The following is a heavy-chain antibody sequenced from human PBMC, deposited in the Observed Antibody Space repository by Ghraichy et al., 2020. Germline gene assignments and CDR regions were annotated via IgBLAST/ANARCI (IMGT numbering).Heavy chain of an antibody. V-gene: IGHV3-30*02. CDR3: ARDGWGSIGTDTRINAFDI. D-gene: IGHD1-26*01. CDR1: GFSFNSYG. CDR2: IRYDGSKD. J-gene: IGHJ3*02. Sequence: GGSLRLSCAASGFSFNSYGMHWVRQAPGKGLEWVAFIRYDGSKDYYADSVKGRFTISRDDSKKTLFLRMNRLRAEDSAVYYCARDGWGSIGTDTRINAFDIWGQGTLVTVSP.